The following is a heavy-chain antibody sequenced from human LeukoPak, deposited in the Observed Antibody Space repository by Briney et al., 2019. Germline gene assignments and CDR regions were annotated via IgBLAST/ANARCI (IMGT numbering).Heavy chain of an antibody. CDR3: ASDGIQLWKGMDV. J-gene: IGHJ6*02. CDR2: INSNSGGT. CDR1: GYTFTGYY. Sequence: GASVTVSCKASGYTFTGYYMHWVRQAPGQGLEWMGWINSNSGGTNYAQKFQGRVTMTRDTSISTAYMELSRLRSDDTAVYYCASDGIQLWKGMDVWGQGTTVTVSS. V-gene: IGHV1-2*02. D-gene: IGHD5-18*01.